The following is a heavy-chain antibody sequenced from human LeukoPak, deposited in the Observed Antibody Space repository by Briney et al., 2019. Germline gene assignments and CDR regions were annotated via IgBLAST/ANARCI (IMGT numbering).Heavy chain of an antibody. J-gene: IGHJ3*02. D-gene: IGHD3-22*01. CDR2: ISWNSGSI. CDR1: GFTFDDYA. CDR3: AKDIKGYYYDSSGYYSMAFDI. V-gene: IGHV3-9*01. Sequence: PGGSLRLSCAASGFTFDDYAMHWVRQAPGKGLEWVSGISWNSGSIGYADSVKGRFTISRDNAKNSLYLQMNSLRAEDTALYYCAKDIKGYYYDSSGYYSMAFDIWGQGTMVTVSS.